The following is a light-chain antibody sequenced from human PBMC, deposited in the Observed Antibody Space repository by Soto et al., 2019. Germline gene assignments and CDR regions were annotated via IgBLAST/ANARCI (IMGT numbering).Light chain of an antibody. CDR3: QQRSNRFT. J-gene: IGKJ3*01. V-gene: IGKV3-11*01. CDR2: DAS. Sequence: DIVLTQSPATQSLSPGERATLSCRASQSVSSYLAWYQQKPGQAPRLLIYDASNRATGIPARLSGSGSGTDFTLTISSLEPEDFAVYYCQQRSNRFTFGPGTKVDIK. CDR1: QSVSSY.